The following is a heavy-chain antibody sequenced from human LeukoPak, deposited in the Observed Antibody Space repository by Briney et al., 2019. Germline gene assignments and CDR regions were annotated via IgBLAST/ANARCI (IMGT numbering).Heavy chain of an antibody. J-gene: IGHJ6*03. D-gene: IGHD3-16*01. CDR1: GGSISSYY. Sequence: SETLSLTCTVSGGSISSYYWSWIRQPPGKGLEWIGYIYYSGSTNYNPSLKSRVTISVDTSKNQFSLKLSSVTAADTAVYYCARDPITFGEVSMDVWDKGTTVTVSS. V-gene: IGHV4-59*01. CDR3: ARDPITFGEVSMDV. CDR2: IYYSGST.